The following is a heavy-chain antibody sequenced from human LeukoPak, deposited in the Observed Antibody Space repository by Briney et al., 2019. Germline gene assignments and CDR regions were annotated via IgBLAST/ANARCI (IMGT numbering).Heavy chain of an antibody. CDR2: IKQDGREK. Sequence: GGSLRLSCAASRFTFSSYWMSWVRQAPGKGLEWVANIKQDGREKYYVDSVKGRFTISRDNAKNSLYLQMNSLRAEDTAVYYCARDPRARGSYLYAFDIWGQGTMVTVSS. J-gene: IGHJ3*02. CDR3: ARDPRARGSYLYAFDI. CDR1: RFTFSSYW. D-gene: IGHD1-26*01. V-gene: IGHV3-7*01.